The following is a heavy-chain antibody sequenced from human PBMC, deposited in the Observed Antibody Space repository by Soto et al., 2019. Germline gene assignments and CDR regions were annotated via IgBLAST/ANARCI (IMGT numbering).Heavy chain of an antibody. D-gene: IGHD5-12*01. Sequence: PSETLSLPCTVSGVSISSSYWSWIRQSPGTGLEWIGYIYYTGTTNYNPSLKRRVTISLDTAKNQFSLNVNSLTTADTAVYFCARGGTRYSNTASGVGGFDFWGQGTLVTVSS. J-gene: IGHJ4*02. CDR1: GVSISSSY. CDR2: IYYTGTT. V-gene: IGHV4-59*01. CDR3: ARGGTRYSNTASGVGGFDF.